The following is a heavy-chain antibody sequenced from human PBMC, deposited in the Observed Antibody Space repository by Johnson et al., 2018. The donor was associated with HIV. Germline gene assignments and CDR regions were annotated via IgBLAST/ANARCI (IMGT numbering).Heavy chain of an antibody. CDR2: ISYDGANK. J-gene: IGHJ3*02. CDR3: AKDLTYVISALDI. D-gene: IGHD3-10*02. Sequence: VQLVESGGGVVQPWRSLRLSCVASRFTFSSYGMHWVRQAPGKGLEWVAVISYDGANKYYADSVKGRFTISRDNSKNTLYLQMNILTAEDTALYYCAKDLTYVISALDIWGQGTVVTVSS. CDR1: RFTFSSYG. V-gene: IGHV3-30*18.